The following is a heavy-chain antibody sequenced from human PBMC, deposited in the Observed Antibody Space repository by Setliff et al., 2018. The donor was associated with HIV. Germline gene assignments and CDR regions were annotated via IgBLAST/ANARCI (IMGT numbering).Heavy chain of an antibody. D-gene: IGHD3-22*01. CDR3: ASDYYDSSGYPQGAFDI. J-gene: IGHJ3*02. V-gene: IGHV1-18*01. Sequence: ASVKVSCKAPGYTFTSYGISWVRQAPGQGLEWMGWISAYTGKTNYAQKLQGRVTRTTDTSTSTAYMELSSLRSEDTAVYYCASDYYDSSGYPQGAFDIWGQGTMVTVSS. CDR2: ISAYTGKT. CDR1: GYTFTSYG.